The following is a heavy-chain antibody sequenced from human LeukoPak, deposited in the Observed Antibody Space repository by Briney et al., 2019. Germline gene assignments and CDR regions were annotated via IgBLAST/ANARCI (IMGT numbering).Heavy chain of an antibody. V-gene: IGHV4-59*08. D-gene: IGHD4-17*01. J-gene: IGHJ6*03. CDR3: ARSPHDYGDSQGYYYYMDV. CDR1: GGSISSYY. CDR2: IYYGGST. Sequence: SETLSLTCTVSGGSISSYYWSWIRQPLGKGLEWIGYIYYGGSTNYNPSLKSRVTISVDTSKNQFSLKLSSVTAADTAVYYCARSPHDYGDSQGYYYYMDVWGKGTTVTVSS.